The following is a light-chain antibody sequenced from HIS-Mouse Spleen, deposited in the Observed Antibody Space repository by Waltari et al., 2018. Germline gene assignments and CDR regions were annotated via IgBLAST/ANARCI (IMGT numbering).Light chain of an antibody. CDR2: DVS. CDR3: SSYTSSSFNVV. V-gene: IGLV2-14*03. CDR1: SSDVCVYNS. Sequence: QSALTQPASVSGSPGQPITISFTGTSSDVCVYNSVSWYQQHPGKAPKLMIYDVSNRPSGVSNRFSGSKSGNTASLTISGLQAEDEADYYCSSYTSSSFNVVFGGGTKLTVL. J-gene: IGLJ2*01.